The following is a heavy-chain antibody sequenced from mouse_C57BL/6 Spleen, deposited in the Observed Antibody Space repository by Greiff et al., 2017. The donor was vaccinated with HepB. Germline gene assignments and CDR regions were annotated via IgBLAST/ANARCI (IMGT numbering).Heavy chain of an antibody. CDR2: INPSTGGT. D-gene: IGHD2-5*01. Sequence: VQLQQSGPELVKPGASVKISCKASGYSFTGYYMNWVKQSPEKSLEWIGEINPSTGGTTYNQKFKAKATLTVDKSSSTAYMQLKSLTSEDAAVYYCASREDSKRYFDVWGTGTTVTVSS. V-gene: IGHV1-42*01. CDR3: ASREDSKRYFDV. CDR1: GYSFTGYY. J-gene: IGHJ1*03.